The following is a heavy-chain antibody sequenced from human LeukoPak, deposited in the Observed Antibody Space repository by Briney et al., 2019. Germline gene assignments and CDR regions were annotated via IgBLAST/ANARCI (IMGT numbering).Heavy chain of an antibody. CDR3: ATGSLRLGEFSLGY. V-gene: IGHV1-24*01. D-gene: IGHD3-16*02. CDR1: RDTLTAVS. CDR2: FDPEDGET. J-gene: IGHJ4*02. Sequence: ASVKVSCTVSRDTLTAVSMHWVRQAPGKGLEWMGGFDPEDGETVYAQRFQGRVTMTEDTSTDTAYMELSSLRSEDTAVYYCATGSLRLGEFSLGYWGQGTLVTVSS.